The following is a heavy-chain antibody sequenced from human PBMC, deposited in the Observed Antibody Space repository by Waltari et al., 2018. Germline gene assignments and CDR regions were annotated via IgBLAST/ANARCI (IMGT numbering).Heavy chain of an antibody. Sequence: QVQLVQSGSELKKPGASVKVSCKASGYTFTSYAMNWVRQAPGQGLEWMGWSNTSTGNPTYAQGFTGRFVFSLDTSVSTAYLQISSRKAEDTAGYCCARISSTSDFDYWVQGTLVTVSS. J-gene: IGHJ4*02. CDR2: SNTSTGNP. D-gene: IGHD2-2*01. V-gene: IGHV7-4-1*02. CDR1: GYTFTSYA. CDR3: ARISSTSDFDY.